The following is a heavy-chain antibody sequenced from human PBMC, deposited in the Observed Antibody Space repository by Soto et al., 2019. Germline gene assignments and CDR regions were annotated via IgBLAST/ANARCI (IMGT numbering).Heavy chain of an antibody. CDR3: ARRGIGVAGAPDFDAFDM. CDR1: GYSFTTFW. V-gene: IGHV5-51*01. J-gene: IGHJ3*02. CDR2: IYPGDSDT. Sequence: PGESLKISCKGSGYSFTTFWISWVRQMPGKGLESMGIIYPGDSDTRYSPSFQGQVTMSADKSINTAYLQWSSLKASDTAMYFCARRGIGVAGAPDFDAFDMWGQGTMVTVSS. D-gene: IGHD6-19*01.